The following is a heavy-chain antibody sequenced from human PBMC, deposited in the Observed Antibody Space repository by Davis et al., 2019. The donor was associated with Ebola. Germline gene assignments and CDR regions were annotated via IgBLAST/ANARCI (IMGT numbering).Heavy chain of an antibody. V-gene: IGHV1-46*01. CDR2: INPSGGST. Sequence: ASVKVSCKASGYTFTSYYMHWVRQAPGQGLEWMGIINPSGGSTSYAQKFQGRVTMTRDTSTSTVYMELSSLRSEDTAVYYCARDQRGFGESPYYGMDVWGQGTTVTVSS. CDR3: ARDQRGFGESPYYGMDV. D-gene: IGHD3-10*01. CDR1: GYTFTSYY. J-gene: IGHJ6*02.